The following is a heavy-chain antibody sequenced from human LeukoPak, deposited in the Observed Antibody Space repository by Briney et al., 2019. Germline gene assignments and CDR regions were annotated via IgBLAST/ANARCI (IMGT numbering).Heavy chain of an antibody. CDR2: ISYDGSNK. J-gene: IGHJ4*02. CDR1: GLTFSSYA. D-gene: IGHD2-15*01. V-gene: IGHV3-30*04. CDR3: ARDECSGGSCYEDY. Sequence: GGSLRLSCAASGLTFSSYAMHWVRQAPGKGLEWVAVISYDGSNKYYADSVKGRFTISRDNSKNTLYLQMNSLRAEDTAVYYCARDECSGGSCYEDYWGQGTLVTVSS.